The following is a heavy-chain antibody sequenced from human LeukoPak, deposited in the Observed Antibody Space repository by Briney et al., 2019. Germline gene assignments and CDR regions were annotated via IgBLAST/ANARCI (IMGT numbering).Heavy chain of an antibody. CDR1: GFTFDDYG. CDR3: ARDGIAVAGVYYFDY. Sequence: GGSLRLSCAASGFTFDDYGMSWVRQAPGKGLEWVSGINWNGGSTGYADSAKGRFTISRDNAKNSLYLQMNSLRAEDTALYYCARDGIAVAGVYYFDYWGQGTLVTVSS. J-gene: IGHJ4*02. V-gene: IGHV3-20*04. CDR2: INWNGGST. D-gene: IGHD6-19*01.